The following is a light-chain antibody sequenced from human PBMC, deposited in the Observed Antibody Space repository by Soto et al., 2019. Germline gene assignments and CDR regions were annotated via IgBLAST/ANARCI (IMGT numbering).Light chain of an antibody. CDR1: SSNIGKNY. Sequence: QSVLTQPPSASGTPGQRVTISCSGSSSNIGKNYVYCYQQLPGRAPKLLIYRNTQRPSGVPDQFSGSKSGTSASLAISGLRFEDESDYYCSVWDANRSAWVFGGGTKLTAL. V-gene: IGLV1-47*01. CDR3: SVWDANRSAWV. J-gene: IGLJ3*02. CDR2: RNT.